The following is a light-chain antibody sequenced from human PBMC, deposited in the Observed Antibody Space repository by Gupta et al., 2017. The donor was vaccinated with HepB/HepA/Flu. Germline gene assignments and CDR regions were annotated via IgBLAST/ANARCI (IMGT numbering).Light chain of an antibody. Sequence: EIVLTQSPATLSLSPGERATLSCRASQSVSSYLAWYQPKPGQAPRLLIYDASNRATGIPARFSVRGSGTDFTLTIRSLEPEDFAVYYCQKRSYWTPGLSFGGGTKVEIK. CDR1: QSVSSY. V-gene: IGKV3-11*01. CDR3: QKRSYWTPGLS. CDR2: DAS. J-gene: IGKJ4*01.